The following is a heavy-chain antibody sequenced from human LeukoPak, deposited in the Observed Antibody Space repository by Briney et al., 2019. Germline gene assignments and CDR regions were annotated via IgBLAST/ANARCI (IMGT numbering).Heavy chain of an antibody. CDR1: GYTFTSYD. D-gene: IGHD2-21*02. J-gene: IGHJ5*02. Sequence: ASVKVSCKASGYTFTSYDINWVRQATGQGLEWMGWMNPNSGSTGYAQKFQGRVTMTRNTSISTAYMELSSLRSEDTAVYYCARGKIVVVTATLYNWFDPWGQGTLVTVSS. CDR2: MNPNSGST. CDR3: ARGKIVVVTATLYNWFDP. V-gene: IGHV1-8*01.